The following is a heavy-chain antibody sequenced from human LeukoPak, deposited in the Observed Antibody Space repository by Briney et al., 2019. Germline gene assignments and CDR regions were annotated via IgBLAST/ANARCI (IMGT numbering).Heavy chain of an antibody. D-gene: IGHD1-26*01. V-gene: IGHV3-7*04. CDR2: IKQDGSEE. CDR1: GFSFSNFW. CDR3: ARGAIGVWDSWHFDL. Sequence: GGSLRLSCAASGFSFSNFWMSWVRQAPGKGLEWVTNIKQDGSEERFVASLKGRFTISRDNAKNSLYLQMNSLRAEDTAVYYCARGAIGVWDSWHFDLWGRGTLVTVSS. J-gene: IGHJ2*01.